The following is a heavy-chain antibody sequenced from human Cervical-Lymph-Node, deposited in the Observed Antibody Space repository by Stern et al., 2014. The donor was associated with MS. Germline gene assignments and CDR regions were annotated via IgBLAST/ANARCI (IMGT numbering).Heavy chain of an antibody. CDR3: TRAYYGSQFGY. D-gene: IGHD3-16*01. CDR1: GYTFTSFA. V-gene: IGHV1-3*01. Sequence: QVQLMQSGAEVKKPGASVKISCKASGYTFTSFALHWVRQAPGQRPEWMGWIIVDNGNTKYSQNFQARVTITRDTSANTAYMELTRLRSEDTGIYYCTRAYYGSQFGYWGQGTLVTVSS. J-gene: IGHJ4*02. CDR2: IIVDNGNT.